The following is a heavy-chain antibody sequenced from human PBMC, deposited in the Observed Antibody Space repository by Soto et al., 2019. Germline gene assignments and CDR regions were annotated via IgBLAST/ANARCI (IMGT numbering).Heavy chain of an antibody. V-gene: IGHV1-18*01. CDR3: ARALPTMDV. D-gene: IGHD1-26*01. CDR2: IRAYNGNT. Sequence: QVQLVQSGAEVKKPGASVKDSCKASGYTFTSYGISWVRQAPGQGLEWMGWIRAYNGNTNYAQKLQGRVTMTTDTPTSTAYMALRSLRSADKAVYCCARALPTMDVWGQGTTVTVSS. CDR1: GYTFTSYG. J-gene: IGHJ6*02.